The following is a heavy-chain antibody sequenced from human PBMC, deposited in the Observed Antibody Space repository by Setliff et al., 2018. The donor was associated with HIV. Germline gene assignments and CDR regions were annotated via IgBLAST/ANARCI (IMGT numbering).Heavy chain of an antibody. J-gene: IGHJ4*02. V-gene: IGHV4-30-4*08. CDR2: ICYSGSA. CDR3: VRGPQWLVQKGRVYYFDY. Sequence: KASETLSLTCTVSGGSISSGDYFLSWIRQAPGKGLEWIGCICYSGSAYYNPSLQSRVTISVDTSKNQVSLKLNSMTAADTAVYFCVRGPQWLVQKGRVYYFDYWGQGALVTVSS. CDR1: GGSISSGDYF. D-gene: IGHD6-19*01.